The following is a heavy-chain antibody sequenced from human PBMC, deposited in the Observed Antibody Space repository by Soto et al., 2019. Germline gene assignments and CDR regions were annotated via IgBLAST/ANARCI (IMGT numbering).Heavy chain of an antibody. Sequence: GGSLRLSCAASGFTFSSYGMHCVRQAPGKGLEWVAVIWYDGSNKYYADSVKGRFTISRDNSKNTLYLQMSSLRAEDTAVYYCARGPHVSITMFLGAKLSSYYGMDVWRDGPTVTVS. CDR2: IWYDGSNK. D-gene: IGHD3-10*01. CDR1: GFTFSSYG. CDR3: ARGPHVSITMFLGAKLSSYYGMDV. J-gene: IGHJ6*02. V-gene: IGHV3-33*01.